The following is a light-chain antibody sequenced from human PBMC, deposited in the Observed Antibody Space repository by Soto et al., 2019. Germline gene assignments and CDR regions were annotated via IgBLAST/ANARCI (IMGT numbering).Light chain of an antibody. CDR2: KAS. Sequence: DIQMTQSPSTLSASVGDRVTITCRASQSISSWLAWYQQKPGKAPKLLIYKASSLESGVPSRFSGSGSGTEFTLTISSLQPDDFATYYCQQYNSEGTFGQGTKVKSN. V-gene: IGKV1-5*03. J-gene: IGKJ1*01. CDR3: QQYNSEGT. CDR1: QSISSW.